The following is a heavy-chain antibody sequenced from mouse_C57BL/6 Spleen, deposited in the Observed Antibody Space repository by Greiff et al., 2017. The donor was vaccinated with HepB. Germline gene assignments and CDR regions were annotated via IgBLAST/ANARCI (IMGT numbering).Heavy chain of an antibody. CDR1: GYTFTSYW. D-gene: IGHD2-3*01. V-gene: IGHV1-61*01. CDR3: ARRGYDGYYFDY. CDR2: IYPSDSET. Sequence: QVQLQQSGAELVRPGSSVKLSCKASGYTFTSYWMDWVKQRPGQGLEWIGNIYPSDSETHYNQKFKDKATLTVDKSSSTAYMQLSSLTSEDSAVYYCARRGYDGYYFDYWGQGTTLTVSS. J-gene: IGHJ2*01.